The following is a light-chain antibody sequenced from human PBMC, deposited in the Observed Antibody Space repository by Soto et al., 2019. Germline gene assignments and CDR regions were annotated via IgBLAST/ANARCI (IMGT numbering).Light chain of an antibody. CDR2: GAN. CDR3: QQSYSTPIT. J-gene: IGKJ5*01. Sequence: GDRITITCRSSQSISRYLNWYQQRPGTAPKVLIFGANSLQSGVPSRFSGSGSGTDFTLTISSLQPEDFATYYCQQSYSTPITFGQGTRLEIK. CDR1: QSISRY. V-gene: IGKV1-39*01.